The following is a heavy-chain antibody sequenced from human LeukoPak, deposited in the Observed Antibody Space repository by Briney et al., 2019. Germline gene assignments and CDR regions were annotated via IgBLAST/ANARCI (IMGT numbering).Heavy chain of an antibody. CDR2: VYYNGDT. CDR1: GVSVTMHY. D-gene: IGHD2-2*01. V-gene: IGHV4-59*02. CDR3: AAKPVVPASQGHYFDR. J-gene: IGHJ5*02. Sequence: PSETLSLTCTVSGVSVTMHYWSWIRQPPGKGLEWVGNVYYNGDTSYHPSLRSRVTMSVDTTKNQFSLNLASVTPADTAVYYCAAKPVVPASQGHYFDRWGQGTLVTVSS.